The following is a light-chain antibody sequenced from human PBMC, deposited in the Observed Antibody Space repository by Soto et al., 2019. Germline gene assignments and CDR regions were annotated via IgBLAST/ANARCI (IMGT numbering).Light chain of an antibody. CDR2: KAS. J-gene: IGKJ1*01. CDR3: QQYNSYSA. CDR1: QSISSW. Sequence: DIQMTQSPSTLSASVGDRVTITCRARQSISSWLALEQQKPGKAPKLLIYKASSLESGVPSRVSGSGSGTEFTLTISSPQPYDFATYYCQQYNSYSAFGQGTKVDIK. V-gene: IGKV1-5*03.